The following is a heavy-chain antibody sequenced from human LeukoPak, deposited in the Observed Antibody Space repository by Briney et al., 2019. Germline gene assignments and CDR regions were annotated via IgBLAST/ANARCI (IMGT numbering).Heavy chain of an antibody. CDR2: IYYIGST. CDR3: ARDGPKDDYTMDAFDY. D-gene: IGHD4-11*01. Sequence: SETLSLTCTVSGGSINSYYWSWSRQPPGKGLEWIGYIYYIGSTNYNPSLKSRVTISVDTSKNQFSLKLSSVTAADTAVYYCARDGPKDDYTMDAFDYWGQGTLVTVSS. V-gene: IGHV4-59*12. CDR1: GGSINSYY. J-gene: IGHJ4*02.